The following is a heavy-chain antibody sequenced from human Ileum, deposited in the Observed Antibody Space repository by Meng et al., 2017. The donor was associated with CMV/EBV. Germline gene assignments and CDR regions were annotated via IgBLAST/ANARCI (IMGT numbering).Heavy chain of an antibody. V-gene: IGHV4-61*01. CDR2: IYYSGST. CDR3: ARERVVTATARWFDP. Sequence: GSLRPSSTVPVGSVSSGSYYWTWIRQPSGKGLEWIGYIYYSGSTNYNSSLKSRITLSVDTSKNQFPLKLGSVTAAATAVYYCARERVVTATARWFDPWGQGTLVTVSS. J-gene: IGHJ5*02. CDR1: VGSVSSGSYY. D-gene: IGHD2-15*01.